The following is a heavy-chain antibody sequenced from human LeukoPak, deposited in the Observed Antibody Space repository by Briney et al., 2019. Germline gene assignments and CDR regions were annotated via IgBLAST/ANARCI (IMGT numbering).Heavy chain of an antibody. J-gene: IGHJ4*02. CDR1: GFTFSSYA. CDR2: LSGSGSST. CDR3: AKGLRSFAY. Sequence: QTGGSLRLSCVASGFTFSSYAMSWVRQAPGKGLEWVSGLSGSGSSTFYADSVKGRSTISRDNSKNTVYLQMNSLRADDTAVYYCAKGLRSFAYWGPGTLVTVSS. D-gene: IGHD3-16*01. V-gene: IGHV3-23*01.